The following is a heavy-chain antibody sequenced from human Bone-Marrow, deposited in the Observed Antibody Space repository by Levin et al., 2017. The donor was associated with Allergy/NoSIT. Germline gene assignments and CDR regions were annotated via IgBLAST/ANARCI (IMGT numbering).Heavy chain of an antibody. CDR2: ISYDGSNK. D-gene: IGHD3-22*01. CDR1: GFTFSSYA. CDR3: ARDLSPVIVVAPMGY. Sequence: PAGGSLRLSCAASGFTFSSYAMHWVRQAPGKGLEWVAVISYDGSNKYYADSVKGRFTISRDNSKNTLYLQMNSLRAEDTAVYYCARDLSPVIVVAPMGYWGQGTLVTVSS. J-gene: IGHJ4*02. V-gene: IGHV3-30*04.